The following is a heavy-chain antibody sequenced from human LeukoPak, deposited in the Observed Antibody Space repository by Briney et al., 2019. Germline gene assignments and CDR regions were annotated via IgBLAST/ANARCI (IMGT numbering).Heavy chain of an antibody. CDR2: IFVGGCT. D-gene: IGHD2-21*02. J-gene: IGHJ4*02. V-gene: IGHV3-53*01. CDR3: ARDGAYCGGDCYSDY. Sequence: GGSLRLSCAASGFTVSSNYMSWVRQAPGKGLEWVSDIFVGGCTHYADSVKGRFTISRDNSKNTMYLQMNSLRAEDTAVYYCARDGAYCGGDCYSDYWGQGTLVTVSS. CDR1: GFTVSSNY.